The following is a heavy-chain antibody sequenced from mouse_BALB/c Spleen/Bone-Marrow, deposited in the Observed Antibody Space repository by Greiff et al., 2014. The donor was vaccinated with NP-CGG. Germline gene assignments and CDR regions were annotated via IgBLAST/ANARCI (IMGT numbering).Heavy chain of an antibody. CDR3: VREDKYGNSGGDFDV. J-gene: IGHJ1*01. D-gene: IGHD2-10*02. V-gene: IGHV2-9-2*01. Sequence: QVQLKESGPGLVAPSQSLSITCTVSGFSLTSYDISWIRQPPGKGLEWLGVIWTGGGTNYNSAFMSRLSISKDNSKSQVFLKMNSLQTDDTAIYYCVREDKYGNSGGDFDVWGAGTTVTVSS. CDR2: IWTGGGT. CDR1: GFSLTSYD.